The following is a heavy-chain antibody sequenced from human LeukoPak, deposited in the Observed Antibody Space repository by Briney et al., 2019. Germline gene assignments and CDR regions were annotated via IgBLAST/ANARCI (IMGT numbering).Heavy chain of an antibody. V-gene: IGHV4-31*03. CDR1: GGSISSGGYY. CDR2: IYYSGST. Sequence: SQTLSLTCTVSGGSISSGGYYWSWIRQHPGKGLEWIGYIYYSGSTYYNPSLKSRVTISVDTSKDQFSLKLSSVTAADTAVYYCARDMTTVTYAFDIWGQGTMVTVSS. D-gene: IGHD4-4*01. CDR3: ARDMTTVTYAFDI. J-gene: IGHJ3*02.